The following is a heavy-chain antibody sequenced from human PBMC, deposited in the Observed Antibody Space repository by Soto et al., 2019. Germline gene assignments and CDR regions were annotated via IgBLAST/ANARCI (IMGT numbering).Heavy chain of an antibody. D-gene: IGHD5-12*01. CDR3: ARDFYRDIVATIEGY. CDR1: GYTFTSYG. V-gene: IGHV1-18*01. CDR2: ISAYNGNT. J-gene: IGHJ4*02. Sequence: QVQLVQSGAEVKKPGASVKVSCKASGYTFTSYGISWVRQAPGQGLEWMGWISAYNGNTNYAQKLQGRVTMTTDTSTSTAYMELMSLRSDDTAVYYCARDFYRDIVATIEGYWGQGTLVTVSS.